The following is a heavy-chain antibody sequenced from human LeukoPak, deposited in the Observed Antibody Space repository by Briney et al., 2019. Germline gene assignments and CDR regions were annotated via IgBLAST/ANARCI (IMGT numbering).Heavy chain of an antibody. CDR2: IYYSGRT. D-gene: IGHD3-22*01. CDR3: AAQNYYDTTAYPNPFDY. CDR1: GGSITSYY. V-gene: IGHV4-59*01. J-gene: IGHJ4*02. Sequence: PSETLPLTCTVSGGSITSYYCSWIRQPPGKGLEWIGYIYYSGRTNYNPSLKSRVTISVDTSKNQFSLNLNSVTAADTAVYFCAAQNYYDTTAYPNPFDYWGQGTLVTVSS.